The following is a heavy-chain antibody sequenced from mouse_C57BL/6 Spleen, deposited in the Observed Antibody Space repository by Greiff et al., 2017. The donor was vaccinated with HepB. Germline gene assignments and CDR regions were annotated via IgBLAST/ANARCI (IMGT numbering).Heavy chain of an antibody. CDR1: GYTFTSYW. CDR3: ARGGPYGSSSYYYAMDY. CDR2: IDPSDSYT. Sequence: QVQLQQPGAELVMPGASVKLSCKASGYTFTSYWMHWVKQRPGQGLEWIGEIDPSDSYTNYNQKFKGKSTLTVDKSSSTAYMQLSSLTSEDSAVYYCARGGPYGSSSYYYAMDYWGQGTSVTVSS. J-gene: IGHJ4*01. D-gene: IGHD1-1*01. V-gene: IGHV1-69*01.